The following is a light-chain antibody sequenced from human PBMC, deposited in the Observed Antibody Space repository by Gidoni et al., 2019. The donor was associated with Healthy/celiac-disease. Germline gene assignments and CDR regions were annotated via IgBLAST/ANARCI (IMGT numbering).Light chain of an antibody. Sequence: GQSITISCTGTSSDVGSYNLVSWYQQHPGKAPKLMIYEVSKRPSGVSNRFSGSKSGNTASLTISGLQAEDEADYYCCSYAGSSTLFGGGTKLXVX. CDR2: EVS. J-gene: IGLJ3*02. V-gene: IGLV2-23*02. CDR3: CSYAGSSTL. CDR1: SSDVGSYNL.